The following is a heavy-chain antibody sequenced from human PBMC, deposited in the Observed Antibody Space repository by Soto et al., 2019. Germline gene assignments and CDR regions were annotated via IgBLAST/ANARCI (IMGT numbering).Heavy chain of an antibody. Sequence: SETLTLTCTVSGGSVSDKTYYWSWIRQPPGKRLEWIGYVYYSGTTNYHPSLKTRVTIAVDLSKNRFSLRLSSVTTADTALYYCARTTAVPNTLQSRYFFDYWGQGTLVTVSS. V-gene: IGHV4-61*01. CDR3: ARTTAVPNTLQSRYFFDY. CDR1: GGSVSDKTYY. CDR2: VYYSGTT. J-gene: IGHJ4*02. D-gene: IGHD4-17*01.